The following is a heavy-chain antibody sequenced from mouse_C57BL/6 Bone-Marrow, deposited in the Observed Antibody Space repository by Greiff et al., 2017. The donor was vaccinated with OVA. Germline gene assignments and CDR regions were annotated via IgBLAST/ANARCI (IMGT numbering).Heavy chain of an antibody. V-gene: IGHV5-2*01. CDR2: INSDGGST. CDR1: EYEFPSHD. J-gene: IGHJ4*01. Sequence: EVKVVESGGGLVQPGESLKLSCESNEYEFPSHDMSWVRKTPEKRLELVAAINSDGGSTYYPDTMERRFIISRDNTKKTLYLQMSSLRSEDTALYYCARQLRLPIYYAMDYWGQGTSVTVSS. D-gene: IGHD3-2*02. CDR3: ARQLRLPIYYAMDY.